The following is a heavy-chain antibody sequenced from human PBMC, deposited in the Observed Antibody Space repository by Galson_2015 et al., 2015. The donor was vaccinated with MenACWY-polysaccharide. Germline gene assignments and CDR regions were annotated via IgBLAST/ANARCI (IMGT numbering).Heavy chain of an antibody. Sequence: LRLSCATSGFSFSTYWMSWVRQAPGKGLEWVANINQPGRDKYYVDSVRGRFTISRDNAKNSVYLQMDSLRAEDTAVYYCARPSSGGSYYNDWGQGTLVTVSS. V-gene: IGHV3-7*01. CDR1: GFSFSTYW. J-gene: IGHJ4*02. CDR2: INQPGRDK. D-gene: IGHD2-15*01. CDR3: ARPSSGGSYYND.